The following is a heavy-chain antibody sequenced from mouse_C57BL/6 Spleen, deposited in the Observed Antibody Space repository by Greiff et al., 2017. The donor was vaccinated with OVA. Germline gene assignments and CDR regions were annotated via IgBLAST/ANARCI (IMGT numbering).Heavy chain of an antibody. V-gene: IGHV1-53*01. D-gene: IGHD1-1*01. CDR2: INPSNGGP. J-gene: IGHJ2*01. Sequence: QVQLQQPGTELVKPGASVKLSCKASGYTFTSYWMHWVKQRPGQGLEWIGNINPSNGGPNYNEQFKSKATLTVDKSSSTAYMQLSSLTSEDSAVYYCARAFITTVVADYFDYWGQGTTLTVSS. CDR1: GYTFTSYW. CDR3: ARAFITTVVADYFDY.